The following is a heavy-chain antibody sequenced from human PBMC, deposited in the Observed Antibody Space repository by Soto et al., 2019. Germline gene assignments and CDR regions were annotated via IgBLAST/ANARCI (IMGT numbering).Heavy chain of an antibody. CDR2: ISPSSTFI. CDR3: VRARATDSRPDY. J-gene: IGHJ4*02. D-gene: IGHD3-22*01. V-gene: IGHV3-21*01. Sequence: PGGSLRLSCVASGFTFSLYSMVWVRRPPGKGLEWVSSISPSSTFIYYADSLQGRFSISRDNAKNSLYLQMDSLRAEDTATYFCVRARATDSRPDYWGQGSLVTVSS. CDR1: GFTFSLYS.